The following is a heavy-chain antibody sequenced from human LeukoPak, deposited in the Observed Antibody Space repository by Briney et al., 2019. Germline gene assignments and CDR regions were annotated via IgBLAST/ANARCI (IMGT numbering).Heavy chain of an antibody. J-gene: IGHJ6*02. CDR3: ARSSSTSRIDYYGMDV. Sequence: ASVKVSCKASGGTFSSYAISWVRQAPGQGLEWMGGIIPIFGTANYAQKFQGRVTITADESTGTAYMELSSLRSEDTAVYYCARSSSTSRIDYYGMDVGGQGTTVTVSS. CDR1: GGTFSSYA. D-gene: IGHD2-2*01. V-gene: IGHV1-69*13. CDR2: IIPIFGTA.